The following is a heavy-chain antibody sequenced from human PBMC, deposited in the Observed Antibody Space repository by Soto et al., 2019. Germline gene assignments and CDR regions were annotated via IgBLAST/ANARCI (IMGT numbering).Heavy chain of an antibody. CDR2: IYYSGST. Sequence: PSETLSLTCTVSGGSISSYYWSWIRQPPGKGLEWIGYIYYSGSTNYNPSLKSRVTISVDTSKNQFSLKLSSVTAADTAVYYCASFGPYYGSGSYIFDYWGQGTLVTV. CDR1: GGSISSYY. V-gene: IGHV4-59*13. J-gene: IGHJ4*02. D-gene: IGHD3-10*01. CDR3: ASFGPYYGSGSYIFDY.